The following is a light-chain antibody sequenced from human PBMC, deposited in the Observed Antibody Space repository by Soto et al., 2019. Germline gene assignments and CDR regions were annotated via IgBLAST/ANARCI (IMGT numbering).Light chain of an antibody. Sequence: QAVLTQPPSASWSPGQLVTISCTGTSSDIGDNYVSWYQQHPGKAPKLIIYEVSLRPSGVPDRFSGSKSGNTASLTVSGLQTEDEADYYCSAYAGSNNFVFGSGTNVTVL. CDR3: SAYAGSNNFV. CDR2: EVS. J-gene: IGLJ1*01. V-gene: IGLV2-8*01. CDR1: SSDIGDNY.